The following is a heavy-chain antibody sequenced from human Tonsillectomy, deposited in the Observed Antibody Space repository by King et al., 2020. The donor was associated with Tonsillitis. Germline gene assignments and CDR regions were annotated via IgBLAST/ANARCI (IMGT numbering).Heavy chain of an antibody. V-gene: IGHV4-39*01. CDR2: MYYSGTI. Sequence: LQLQESGPGVVKPSETLSLTCTVSGGSISGSDQFWAWIRQPPGKWLEWIGYMYYSGTIFSNPSLKSRITISGGTSGNRFSLKLSSVTAADTAVYFCARYVSGSFDYWGQGALVTVSS. CDR3: ARYVSGSFDY. J-gene: IGHJ4*02. D-gene: IGHD1-26*01. CDR1: GGSISGSDQF.